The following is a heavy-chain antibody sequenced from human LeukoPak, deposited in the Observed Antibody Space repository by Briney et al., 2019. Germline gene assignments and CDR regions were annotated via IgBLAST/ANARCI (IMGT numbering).Heavy chain of an antibody. CDR2: ISGSGGST. CDR1: GFTFSSYA. J-gene: IGHJ3*02. CDR3: AKDAAIWYYYDSSGSPNAFDI. V-gene: IGHV3-23*01. D-gene: IGHD3-22*01. Sequence: GGSLRLSCAASGFTFSSYAMCWVRQAPGKGLEWVSAISGSGGSTYYADSVRGRFTISRDNSKNTLYLQMNGLRAEDTAVYYCAKDAAIWYYYDSSGSPNAFDIWGQGTMVTVSS.